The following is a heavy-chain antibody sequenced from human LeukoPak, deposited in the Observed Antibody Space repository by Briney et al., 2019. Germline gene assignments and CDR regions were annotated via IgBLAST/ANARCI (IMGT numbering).Heavy chain of an antibody. Sequence: ASVKVSCKASGYTFTSYGISWVRQAPGQGLEWMGWISAYNGNTNYAQKLQGRVTMTTDTSTSTAYMELRSLRSDDTAVYYCARDSTREIAAAGDRNDYWGQGTLVTVSS. CDR2: ISAYNGNT. CDR1: GYTFTSYG. CDR3: ARDSTREIAAAGDRNDY. J-gene: IGHJ4*02. D-gene: IGHD6-13*01. V-gene: IGHV1-18*04.